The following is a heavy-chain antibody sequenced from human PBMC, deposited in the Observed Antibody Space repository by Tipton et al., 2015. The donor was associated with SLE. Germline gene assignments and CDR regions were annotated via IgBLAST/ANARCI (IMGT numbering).Heavy chain of an antibody. Sequence: TLSLTCTVSGGSISGYYWNWIRQPPGKGLEWVGYINYSGNTNYNPSLKSRVTISVDTSKTHFSLRLNSVTAADTAVYYCAGGGLGSDLRGSIYFGSWGQGTLVTVSS. CDR2: INYSGNT. J-gene: IGHJ4*02. D-gene: IGHD7-27*01. CDR3: AGGGLGSDLRGSIYFGS. CDR1: GGSISGYY. V-gene: IGHV4-59*01.